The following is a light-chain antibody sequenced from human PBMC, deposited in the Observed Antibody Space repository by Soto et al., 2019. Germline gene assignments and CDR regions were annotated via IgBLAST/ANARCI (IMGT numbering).Light chain of an antibody. CDR1: RSDVGVYNF. Sequence: QSALTQPASVSGSPGQSVTISCTATRSDVGVYNFVSWYQQYPGKAPKLMIYEVNNRPSGASGRFSGSKSGNTAALTISGLQAEDEADYYCSSYATSSTVVFGGGTKVTVL. CDR3: SSYATSSTVV. V-gene: IGLV2-14*01. J-gene: IGLJ2*01. CDR2: EVN.